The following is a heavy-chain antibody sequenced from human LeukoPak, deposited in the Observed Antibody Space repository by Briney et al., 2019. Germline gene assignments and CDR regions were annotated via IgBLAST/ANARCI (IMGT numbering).Heavy chain of an antibody. CDR1: GFTFSTFG. Sequence: GGSLCLSRATAGFTFSTFGIRWVRHTPGKGLEWAAAIQSDGSKQYYGDSVKGRFTISRDRSKNTVYLQMNSLRDEDTAVYYCARDVDTSSHSSQLDPWGQGTLVTVSS. CDR3: ARDVDTSSHSSQLDP. CDR2: IQSDGSKQ. V-gene: IGHV3-33*01. D-gene: IGHD2-2*01. J-gene: IGHJ5*02.